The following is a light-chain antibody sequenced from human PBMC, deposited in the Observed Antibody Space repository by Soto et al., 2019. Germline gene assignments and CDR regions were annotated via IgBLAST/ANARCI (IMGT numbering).Light chain of an antibody. CDR3: QQADSFPLT. CDR2: DSS. V-gene: IGKV1D-12*01. J-gene: IGKJ4*01. CDR1: QSVRNW. Sequence: DIQMTQSPSTLFASVGDRVTITCRASQSVRNWLAWYQQKPGRAPQLLIYDSSTLEPGVPSRSSGRGSGTDFTLTISSLQPEDFATYFCQQADSFPLTFGGGTKVDIK.